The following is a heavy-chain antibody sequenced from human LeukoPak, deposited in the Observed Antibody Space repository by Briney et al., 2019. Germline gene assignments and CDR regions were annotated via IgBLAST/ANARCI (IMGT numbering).Heavy chain of an antibody. CDR2: ISYDGSNK. V-gene: IGHV3-30*18. Sequence: PGRSLRLSCAASGFIFSNSGIHWVRQAPGKGLEWVAVISYDGSNKYYADSVKGRFTISRDNFKNTVYLEMNSLRLEDTAVYYCAKDLEGHFEHWGQGTLVTVSS. CDR1: GFIFSNSG. CDR3: AKDLEGHFEH. J-gene: IGHJ4*02.